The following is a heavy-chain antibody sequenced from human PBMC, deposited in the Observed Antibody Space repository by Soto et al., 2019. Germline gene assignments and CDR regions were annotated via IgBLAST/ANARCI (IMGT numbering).Heavy chain of an antibody. CDR3: ATFRTVPTPFDA. J-gene: IGHJ5*02. D-gene: IGHD4-17*01. CDR1: GFTFDDYA. V-gene: IGHV3-9*01. CDR2: ISWNGGSI. Sequence: GGSLRLSCAASGFTFDDYAMHWVRQAPGKGLEWVSGISWNGGSIDYADSVKGRFTISRDDAKNSLYLQMNSLRPEDTALYYCATFRTVPTPFDAWGQGTLVTVSS.